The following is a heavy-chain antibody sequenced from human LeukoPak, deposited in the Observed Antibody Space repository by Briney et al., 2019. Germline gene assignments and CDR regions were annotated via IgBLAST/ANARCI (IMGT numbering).Heavy chain of an antibody. V-gene: IGHV4-30-4*01. CDR2: IYYSGST. D-gene: IGHD1-14*01. Sequence: PSQTLSLTCTVSGGSISSGDYYWSWIRQPPGKGLEWIGYIYYSGSTYYNPSLKSRVTISVDTSKNQFSLKLSSVTAADTAVYYCARATGLYTDWFDPWGQGTLVTVSS. CDR3: ARATGLYTDWFDP. J-gene: IGHJ5*02. CDR1: GGSISSGDYY.